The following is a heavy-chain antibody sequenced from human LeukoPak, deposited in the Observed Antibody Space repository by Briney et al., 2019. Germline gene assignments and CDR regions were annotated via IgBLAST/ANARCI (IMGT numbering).Heavy chain of an antibody. J-gene: IGHJ4*02. CDR3: ARVGSITGTTYFDY. CDR2: IYYSGST. V-gene: IGHV4-61*08. CDR1: GGSISSGGYY. Sequence: SETLSLTCTVSGGSISSGGYYWSWIRQPPGKGLEWIGYIYYSGSTNYNPSLKSRVTISVDTSKNQFSLKLSSVTAADTAVYYCARVGSITGTTYFDYWGQGTLVTVSS. D-gene: IGHD1-7*01.